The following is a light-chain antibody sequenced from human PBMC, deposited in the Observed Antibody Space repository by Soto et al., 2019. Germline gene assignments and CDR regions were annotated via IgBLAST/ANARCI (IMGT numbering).Light chain of an antibody. CDR2: EAS. CDR3: PLYAISPTP. CDR1: QSVSSTY. J-gene: IGKJ1*01. Sequence: GAVSLTKREGATLSCRASQSVSSTYLAWYQQKPGQAPRLLIYEASSRATGIPDGFSGSGSRTDFTLTISILDPEDGARYYCPLYAISPTPFGQ. V-gene: IGKV3-20*01.